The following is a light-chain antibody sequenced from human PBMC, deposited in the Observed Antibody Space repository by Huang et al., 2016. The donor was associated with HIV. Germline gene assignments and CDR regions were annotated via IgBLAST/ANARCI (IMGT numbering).Light chain of an antibody. CDR3: QQYDNSIYT. CDR2: DTS. J-gene: IGKJ2*01. Sequence: DIQMTPSPSSLSASVGDIITITCQASQNFDNYLNWYQQKPGKAPKLLIYDTSKLESGVPSRFSGSRSGTDFILTINSLEPEDFATYYCQQYDNSIYTFGQGTKLQIK. V-gene: IGKV1-33*01. CDR1: QNFDNY.